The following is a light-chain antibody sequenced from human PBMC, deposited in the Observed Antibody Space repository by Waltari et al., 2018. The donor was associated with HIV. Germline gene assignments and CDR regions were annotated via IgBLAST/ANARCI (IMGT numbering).Light chain of an antibody. CDR1: SSDVGSYNY. Sequence: QSALTQPASVSGSPGQSITISCTGTSSDVGSYNYVSWYQQYPGKVPKRLIYEVNNRPSGVSSRFSVSKSGNTASLTISGLQAEDEADYYCRSYTDSSTVVFGGGTKVTVL. J-gene: IGLJ2*01. CDR2: EVN. V-gene: IGLV2-14*01. CDR3: RSYTDSSTVV.